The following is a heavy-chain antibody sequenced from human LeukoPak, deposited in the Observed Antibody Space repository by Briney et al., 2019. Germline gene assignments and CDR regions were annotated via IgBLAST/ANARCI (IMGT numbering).Heavy chain of an antibody. CDR2: ISWNSGSI. V-gene: IGHV3-9*03. D-gene: IGHD1-26*01. CDR3: AKAMELEWELLGVDY. J-gene: IGHJ4*02. Sequence: GGSLRLSCAASGFTFSSYAMHWVRQAPGKGLEWVSGISWNSGSIGYADSVKGRFTISRDNAKNSLYLQMNSLRAEDMALYYCAKAMELEWELLGVDYWGQGTLVTVSS. CDR1: GFTFSSYA.